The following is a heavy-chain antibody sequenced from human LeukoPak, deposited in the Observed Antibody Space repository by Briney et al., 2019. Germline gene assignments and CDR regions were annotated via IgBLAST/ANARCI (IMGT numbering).Heavy chain of an antibody. Sequence: GGSLRLSCAASGFTLSSYAMSWVRQAPGKGLEWVSAISVSGNTYHADSVKGRFTISRDSSKNTLYLQMNNLQTEDTAVYYCTTVGRSYDTENLFSVYYYHYMDVWGSGTAVTISS. CDR3: TTVGRSYDTENLFSVYYYHYMDV. V-gene: IGHV3-23*01. D-gene: IGHD3-22*01. CDR2: ISVSGNT. J-gene: IGHJ6*03. CDR1: GFTLSSYA.